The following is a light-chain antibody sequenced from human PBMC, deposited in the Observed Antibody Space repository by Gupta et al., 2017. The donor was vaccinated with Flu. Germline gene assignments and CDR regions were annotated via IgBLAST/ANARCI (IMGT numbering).Light chain of an antibody. V-gene: IGKV3-20*01. J-gene: IGKJ1*01. Sequence: DIVLTQSPGPLSLSPGERATLSCRATHTVNSNYFAWYQHKPGQVPRLLIYSASRRATGIPDRISGSGSGTDCTRTISRLEPDDVAVYYCQHYRSARGTFSQGTRVEIK. CDR3: QHYRSARGT. CDR2: SAS. CDR1: HTVNSNY.